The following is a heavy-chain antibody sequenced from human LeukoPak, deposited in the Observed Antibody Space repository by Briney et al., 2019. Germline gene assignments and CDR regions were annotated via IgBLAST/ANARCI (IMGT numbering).Heavy chain of an antibody. J-gene: IGHJ4*02. Sequence: SETLSLTCTVSGGSISSYYWSWIRQPPGKGLEWIGYMYYSGSTNYNPSLKSRVTISVDTSKNQFSLKLSSVTAADTAVYYCARHYYDSSGYYVDYWGQGTLVTVSS. CDR3: ARHYYDSSGYYVDY. V-gene: IGHV4-59*01. CDR2: MYYSGST. D-gene: IGHD3-22*01. CDR1: GGSISSYY.